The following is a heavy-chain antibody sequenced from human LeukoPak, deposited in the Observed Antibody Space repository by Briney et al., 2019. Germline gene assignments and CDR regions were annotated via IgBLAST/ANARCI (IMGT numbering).Heavy chain of an antibody. D-gene: IGHD3-16*01. V-gene: IGHV3-7*01. CDR1: GFTFTTYW. J-gene: IGHJ4*02. CDR3: ARAVSGKGVDY. CDR2: INQDERDR. Sequence: GGSLRLSCAASGFTFTTYWMSWVRQAPGKGLEWVANINQDERDRYYVDSVKGRFTISRDNAKNSVYLQMNSLRAEDTAVYYCARAVSGKGVDYWGQGTLVTVSS.